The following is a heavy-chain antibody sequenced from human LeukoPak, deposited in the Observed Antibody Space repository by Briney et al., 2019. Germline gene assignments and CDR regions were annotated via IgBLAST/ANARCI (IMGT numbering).Heavy chain of an antibody. J-gene: IGHJ1*01. D-gene: IGHD2-8*01. CDR1: GGSLSSFA. Sequence: GASVKVSCKASGGSLSSFALNWVRQTPGQGLEWMVGIIPIFGSTNYAQKFQVRVTITADESTNTAYMELNSLRSEDTGVYYCARVMVVAGNGGYFLYWGQGTLVTVSS. CDR3: ARVMVVAGNGGYFLY. V-gene: IGHV1-69*13. CDR2: IIPIFGST.